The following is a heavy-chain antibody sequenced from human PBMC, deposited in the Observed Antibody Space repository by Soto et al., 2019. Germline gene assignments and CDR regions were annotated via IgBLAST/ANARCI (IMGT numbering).Heavy chain of an antibody. V-gene: IGHV1-69*01. CDR3: ARDRYYGSGSYYNPIWFDP. D-gene: IGHD3-10*01. Sequence: QVQLVQSGAEVKKPGSSVKVSCKASGGTFSSYAISWVRQAPGQGLEWMGGIIPIFGTANYAQKFQGRVTITADESTSTAYMELSSLRSEDTAVYYCARDRYYGSGSYYNPIWFDPWGQGTLVTVSS. CDR1: GGTFSSYA. CDR2: IIPIFGTA. J-gene: IGHJ5*02.